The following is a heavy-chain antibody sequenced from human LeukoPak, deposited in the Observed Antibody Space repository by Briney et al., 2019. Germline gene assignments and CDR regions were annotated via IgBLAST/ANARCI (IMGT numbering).Heavy chain of an antibody. CDR2: INHSGST. CDR1: GGSFGGYY. CDR3: ARNSGYDWYYYYYMDV. V-gene: IGHV4-34*01. D-gene: IGHD5-12*01. J-gene: IGHJ6*03. Sequence: SETLSLTCAVYGGSFGGYYWSWIRQPPGKGLEWIGEINHSGSTNYNPSLKSRVTISVDTSKNQFSLKLSSVTAADTAVYYCARNSGYDWYYYYYMDVWGKGTTVTVSS.